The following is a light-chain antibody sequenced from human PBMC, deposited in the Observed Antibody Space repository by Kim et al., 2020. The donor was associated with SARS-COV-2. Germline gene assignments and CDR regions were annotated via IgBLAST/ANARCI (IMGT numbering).Light chain of an antibody. CDR2: HTS. Sequence: EIVLTQSPATLSLSPGERVTLSCRASQSVSSSLAWYQQKAGQAPRLLIHHTSSRATGIPARFSGSGSGTDFTLTISSLDSEDFAVYYCQQKVTFGQGTRLEIK. CDR1: QSVSSS. CDR3: QQKVT. J-gene: IGKJ5*01. V-gene: IGKV3-11*01.